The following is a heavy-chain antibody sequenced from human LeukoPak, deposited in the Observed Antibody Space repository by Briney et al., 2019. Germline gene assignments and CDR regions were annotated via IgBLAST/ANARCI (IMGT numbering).Heavy chain of an antibody. CDR2: IYYSGST. J-gene: IGHJ3*02. CDR1: GGSISSYY. D-gene: IGHD3-22*01. CDR3: AREGRVNYRGYDSSGYYYEAVAFDI. Sequence: SETLSLTCTVSGGSISSYYWSWIRQPPGKGLEWIGYIYYSGSTNYNPSLKSRVTISVDTSKNQFSLKLSSVTAADTAVYYCAREGRVNYRGYDSSGYYYEAVAFDIWGQGTMVTVSS. V-gene: IGHV4-59*01.